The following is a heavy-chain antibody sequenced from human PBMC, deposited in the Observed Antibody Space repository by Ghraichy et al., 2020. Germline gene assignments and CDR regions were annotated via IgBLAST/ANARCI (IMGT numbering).Heavy chain of an antibody. V-gene: IGHV3-23*01. CDR3: AKWDVVVVAACYICGMDV. J-gene: IGHJ6*02. D-gene: IGHD2-15*01. Sequence: GGSLRLSCAASGFTFSSYAMSWVRQAPGKGLEWVSAISGSGGSTYYADSVKGRFTISRDNSKNTLYLQMNSLRAEDTAVYYCAKWDVVVVAACYICGMDVWGQGTTVTVSS. CDR1: GFTFSSYA. CDR2: ISGSGGST.